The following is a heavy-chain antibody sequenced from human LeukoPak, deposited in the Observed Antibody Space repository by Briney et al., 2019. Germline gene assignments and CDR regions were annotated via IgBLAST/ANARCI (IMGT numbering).Heavy chain of an antibody. D-gene: IGHD3-22*01. Sequence: ASVKVSCKASGYTFTSYGISWVRQAPGQGLEWMGWISAYNGNTSYAQKLQGRVTMTTDTSTSTAYMELRSLRSDDTAVYYCARTPYYYDSSGYYDYWGQGTLVTVSS. CDR3: ARTPYYYDSSGYYDY. CDR2: ISAYNGNT. V-gene: IGHV1-18*01. CDR1: GYTFTSYG. J-gene: IGHJ4*02.